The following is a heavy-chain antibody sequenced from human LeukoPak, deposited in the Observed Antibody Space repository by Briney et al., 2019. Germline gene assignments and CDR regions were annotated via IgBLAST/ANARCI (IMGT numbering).Heavy chain of an antibody. CDR2: ISYDGSNK. D-gene: IGHD5-18*01. CDR1: GFTFSSYG. J-gene: IGHJ4*02. CDR3: ARAYTNIYVDTATPFLYGY. V-gene: IGHV3-30*03. Sequence: PGGSLRLSCAASGFTFSSYGMHWVRQAPGKGLEWVAVISYDGSNKYYADSVKGRFTISRDNSKNTLYLQMNSLRAEDTAVYYCARAYTNIYVDTATPFLYGYWGQGTLVTVSS.